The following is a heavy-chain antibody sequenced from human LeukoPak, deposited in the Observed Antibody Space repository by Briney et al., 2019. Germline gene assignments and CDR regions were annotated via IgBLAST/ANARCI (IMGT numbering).Heavy chain of an antibody. CDR3: AKVEGILDGYKDY. D-gene: IGHD5-24*01. J-gene: IGHJ4*02. Sequence: GGSLRLSCAASGFTFSTYDMHWVRQAPGKGLEWVSFIRYDGSDKLYADSVKGRFTVSRDNSKNTLYLQMNSLRAEDTAVYYCAKVEGILDGYKDYWGQGTLVTVSS. V-gene: IGHV3-30*02. CDR1: GFTFSTYD. CDR2: IRYDGSDK.